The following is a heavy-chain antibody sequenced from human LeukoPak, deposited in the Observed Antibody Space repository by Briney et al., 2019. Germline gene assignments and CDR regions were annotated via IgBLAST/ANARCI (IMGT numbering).Heavy chain of an antibody. CDR3: ARRYSPSIEYYFDY. CDR1: GFAFSDYY. Sequence: GGSLRLSCAATGFAFSDYYMSWIRQAPGKGLEWVSYISSSGSTIYYADSVKGRFTISRDNAKNSLYLQMNSLRAEDTAVYYCARRYSPSIEYYFDYWGQGTLVTVSS. V-gene: IGHV3-11*01. D-gene: IGHD2-15*01. J-gene: IGHJ4*02. CDR2: ISSSGSTI.